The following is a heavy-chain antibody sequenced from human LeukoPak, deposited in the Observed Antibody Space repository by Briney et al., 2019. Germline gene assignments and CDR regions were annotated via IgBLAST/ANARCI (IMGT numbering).Heavy chain of an antibody. D-gene: IGHD3-3*01. Sequence: GGSLRLSCAASGFTFRGSLMNWVRQAPGKGLEWVANIKQDGIEKYYVDSVKGRFTISRDNAKNSLYLQMNSLRAEDTAVYYCARVSQNYDFWSGYYHYYYYMDVWGKGTTVTVSS. J-gene: IGHJ6*03. CDR1: GFTFRGSL. CDR2: IKQDGIEK. CDR3: ARVSQNYDFWSGYYHYYYYMDV. V-gene: IGHV3-7*01.